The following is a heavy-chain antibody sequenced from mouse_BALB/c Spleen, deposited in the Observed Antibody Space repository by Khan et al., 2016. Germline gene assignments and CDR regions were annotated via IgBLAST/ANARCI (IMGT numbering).Heavy chain of an antibody. V-gene: IGHV2-9*02. J-gene: IGHJ2*01. CDR2: IWAGGST. Sequence: QVQLKQSGPGLVAPSQSLSITCTVSGFSLTSYGVHRVRQPPGKGLEWRGVIWAGGSTNNNSALMSRLSISKDNSKSQVFLTMNILPTYDTAMYYCARLEDIWGQGTTLTVSS. CDR3: ARLEDI. CDR1: GFSLTSYG.